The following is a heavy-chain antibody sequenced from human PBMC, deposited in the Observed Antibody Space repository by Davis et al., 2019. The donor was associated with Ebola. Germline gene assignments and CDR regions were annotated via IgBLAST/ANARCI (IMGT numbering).Heavy chain of an antibody. J-gene: IGHJ4*02. D-gene: IGHD3-16*01. CDR1: GFTFGTYT. CDR3: ARDWGELIKHDAFGI. V-gene: IGHV3-48*01. Sequence: GESLKISCAASGFTFGTYTMNWVRQAPGKGLEWISYISSSSTNIYYADSVKGRFTISRDNTRNTLYLQMNSLRPEDTAIYYCARDWGELIKHDAFGIWGQGTLVTVSS. CDR2: ISSSSTNI.